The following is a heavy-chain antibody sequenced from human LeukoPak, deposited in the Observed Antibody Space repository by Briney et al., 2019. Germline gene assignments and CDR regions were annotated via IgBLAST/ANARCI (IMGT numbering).Heavy chain of an antibody. CDR2: INPNSGGT. D-gene: IGHD5-12*01. CDR3: ARDPWATYSDYDSSY. CDR1: GYTFTDYY. Sequence: ASVKVFCKASGYTFTDYYMHWVRQAPGQGLEWMGWINPNSGGTKYAQKFQGRVTMTRDTSISTAYMELRRLRSDDTAVYYCARDPWATYSDYDSSYWGQGTLVTVSS. V-gene: IGHV1-2*02. J-gene: IGHJ4*02.